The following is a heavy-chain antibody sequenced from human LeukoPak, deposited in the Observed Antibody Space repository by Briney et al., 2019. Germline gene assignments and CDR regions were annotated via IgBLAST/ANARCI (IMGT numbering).Heavy chain of an antibody. V-gene: IGHV4-61*01. J-gene: IGHJ4*02. CDR2: IYYSGST. CDR1: GGSVSSGSYY. Sequence: SETLSLTCTVSGGSVSSGSYYWSWIRQPPGKGLEWIGYIYYSGSTNYNPSLKSRVTISVDASKNQFSLKLSSVTAADTAVYYCASTIAAAGMDFDYWGQGTLATVSS. CDR3: ASTIAAAGMDFDY. D-gene: IGHD6-13*01.